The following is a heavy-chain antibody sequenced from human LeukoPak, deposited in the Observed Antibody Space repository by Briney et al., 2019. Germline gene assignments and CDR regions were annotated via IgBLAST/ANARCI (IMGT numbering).Heavy chain of an antibody. J-gene: IGHJ6*03. D-gene: IGHD4-17*01. CDR3: AKGVTVTDYYYYYYMDV. Sequence: GGSLRLSCAVSGFTFSSYGMHWVRQAPGKGLEWVAFIRYDGSNKYYADSVKGRFTISRDNSKNTLYLQINSLRAEDTAVYYCAKGVTVTDYYYYYYMDVWGKGTTVTVSS. V-gene: IGHV3-30*02. CDR1: GFTFSSYG. CDR2: IRYDGSNK.